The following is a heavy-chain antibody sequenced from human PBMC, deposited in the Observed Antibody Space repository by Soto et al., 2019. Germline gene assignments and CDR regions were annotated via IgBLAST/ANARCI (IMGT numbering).Heavy chain of an antibody. CDR2: ISNDGSSQ. Sequence: GGSLRLSCAASGFTLSSYEMHWVRQAPGKGLEWVAVISNDGSSQYYADSVKGRFTISRDNSKNTLYLQMNSLRAEDTAVYYCARAPYYDILTGYYISYYYYYMDVWGTGTTVTVS. V-gene: IGHV3-30*03. D-gene: IGHD3-9*01. CDR1: GFTLSSYE. CDR3: ARAPYYDILTGYYISYYYYYMDV. J-gene: IGHJ6*03.